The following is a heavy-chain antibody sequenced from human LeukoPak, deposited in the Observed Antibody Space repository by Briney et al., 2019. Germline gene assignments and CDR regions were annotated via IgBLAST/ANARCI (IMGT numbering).Heavy chain of an antibody. CDR1: GFTFSSYG. J-gene: IGHJ4*02. CDR2: ISGSGGST. CDR3: AIRPMVRGVDDFDY. V-gene: IGHV3-23*01. D-gene: IGHD3-10*01. Sequence: GGSLRLSCAASGFTFSSYGMSWVRQAPGKGLEWVSAISGSGGSTYYADSVKGRFTISRDNSKNTLYLQMNSLRAEDTAVYYCAIRPMVRGVDDFDYWGQGTLVTVSS.